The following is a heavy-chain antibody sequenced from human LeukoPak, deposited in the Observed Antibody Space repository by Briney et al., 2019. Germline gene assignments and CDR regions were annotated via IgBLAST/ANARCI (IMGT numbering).Heavy chain of an antibody. CDR3: ASGVGGSGNWFDP. CDR2: IIPIFGTA. D-gene: IGHD1-26*01. Sequence: SVKVSCKASGGTFSSYAISWVRQAPGQGLEWMGGIIPIFGTANYAQKFQGRVTITTDEATSIAYMELSSLRSEDTAVYYCASGVGGSGNWFDPWGQGTLVTVSS. J-gene: IGHJ5*02. CDR1: GGTFSSYA. V-gene: IGHV1-69*05.